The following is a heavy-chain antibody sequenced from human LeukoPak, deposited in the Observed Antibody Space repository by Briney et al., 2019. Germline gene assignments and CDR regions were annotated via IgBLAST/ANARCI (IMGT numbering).Heavy chain of an antibody. V-gene: IGHV1-2*02. CDR3: ARGGLPAFYYYMDV. CDR1: GYTFTDYF. CDR2: INPHSGGT. J-gene: IGHJ6*03. D-gene: IGHD1-26*01. Sequence: ASVKVSCKASGYTFTDYFMHWVRQAPGQGLEWMGWINPHSGGTNYAQKFQGRVTMTRDTSISTAYVELNRLRSDDTAVYYCARGGLPAFYYYMDVWGKGTTVTVSS.